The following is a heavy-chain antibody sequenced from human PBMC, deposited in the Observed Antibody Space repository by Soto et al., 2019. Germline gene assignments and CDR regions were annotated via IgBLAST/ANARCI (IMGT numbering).Heavy chain of an antibody. CDR1: GGSFSGYY. Sequence: QVQLQQWGAGLLKPSETLSLTCAVYGGSFSGYYWSWIRQPPGKGLEWIGEINHSGSTNYNPSLKSRVTISVDTSKNQCSLKLSSVTAADTAVYSCARGRKGRYTHSSSWYYGWFDPWGQGTLVTVSS. D-gene: IGHD6-13*01. CDR3: ARGRKGRYTHSSSWYYGWFDP. V-gene: IGHV4-34*01. J-gene: IGHJ5*02. CDR2: INHSGST.